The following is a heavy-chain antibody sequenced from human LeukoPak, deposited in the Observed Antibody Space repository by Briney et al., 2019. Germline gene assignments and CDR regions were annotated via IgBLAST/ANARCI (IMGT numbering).Heavy chain of an antibody. V-gene: IGHV3-30-3*01. CDR1: GFTFSNYA. J-gene: IGHJ4*02. D-gene: IGHD3-16*02. Sequence: ERSLRLSCAASGFTFSNYAMHWVGLAPGKGLEWVTIISDNGNYKYYADSVEGRFTISRDNSKNTLYLQMNSLRAEDTAVYYCAKGDGSFVMDFWGQGTLVTVSS. CDR3: AKGDGSFVMDF. CDR2: ISDNGNYK.